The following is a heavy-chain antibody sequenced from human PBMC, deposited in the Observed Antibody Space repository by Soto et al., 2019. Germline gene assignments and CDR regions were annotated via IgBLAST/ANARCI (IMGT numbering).Heavy chain of an antibody. J-gene: IGHJ6*02. CDR3: AGTVTENYYYYYGMDV. CDR1: GFTVSSNY. V-gene: IGHV3-53*01. D-gene: IGHD4-4*01. Sequence: GGSLRLSCAASGFTVSSNYMSWVRQAPGKGLEWVSVIYSGGSTYYADSVKGRFTISRDNSKNTLYLQMNSLRAEDTAVYYCAGTVTENYYYYYGMDVWGQGTTVTVSS. CDR2: IYSGGST.